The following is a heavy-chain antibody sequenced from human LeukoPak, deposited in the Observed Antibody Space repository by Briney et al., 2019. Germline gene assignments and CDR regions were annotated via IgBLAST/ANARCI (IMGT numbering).Heavy chain of an antibody. V-gene: IGHV4-39*07. Sequence: SETLSLTCTVSGGSISSSSYYWGWIRQPPGKGLEWIGSIYYSGSTYYNPSLKSRVTISVDTSKNQFSLKLSSVTAADTAVYYCARDGVSSTSSWGQGTLVTVSS. CDR2: IYYSGST. CDR3: ARDGVSSTSS. J-gene: IGHJ5*02. CDR1: GGSISSSSYY. D-gene: IGHD2-2*01.